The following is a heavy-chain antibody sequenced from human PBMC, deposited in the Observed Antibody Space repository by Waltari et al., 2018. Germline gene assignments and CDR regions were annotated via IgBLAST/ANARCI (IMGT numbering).Heavy chain of an antibody. CDR2: ISHNGRT. CDR3: ARGEQLHLIRRNSFDT. J-gene: IGHJ5*02. Sequence: QVQLQQWGAGLLKPSETLSLTCAVNGGSFNSYYWGWNRQPPGMGLEGNGEISHNGRTNETPSLKSRVAISVDTSKNHFSLKLNFLTAADTAVYYCARGEQLHLIRRNSFDTWGQGTLVTVSS. CDR1: GGSFNSYY. D-gene: IGHD1-1*01. V-gene: IGHV4-34*01.